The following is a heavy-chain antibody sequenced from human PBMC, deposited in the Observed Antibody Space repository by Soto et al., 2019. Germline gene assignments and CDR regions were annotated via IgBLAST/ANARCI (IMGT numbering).Heavy chain of an antibody. CDR3: ARTRYVSYYDSSGQLPYYFDY. Sequence: QVTLKESGPVLVKPPEPLTLTCTVSGFSLSNARLGVSWIRQPPGKALEWLAHIFSNDEKAYSASLKSRLTISKDTSESQVVLTMTNMDPVDTATYYCARTRYVSYYDSSGQLPYYFDYWGQGPLVTVSS. CDR1: GFSLSNARLG. V-gene: IGHV2-26*01. CDR2: IFSNDEK. D-gene: IGHD3-22*01. J-gene: IGHJ4*02.